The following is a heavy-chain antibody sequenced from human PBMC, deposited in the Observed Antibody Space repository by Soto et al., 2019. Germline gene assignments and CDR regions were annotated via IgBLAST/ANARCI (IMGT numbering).Heavy chain of an antibody. CDR2: IIPIFGTA. CDR3: ASHYDSSGYYYRGLDY. V-gene: IGHV1-69*12. D-gene: IGHD3-22*01. Sequence: QVQLVQSGAEVKKPGSSVKVSCKASGCTFSSYAISGVRQATGQGLEWMGGIIPIFGTADYAQKFQGRVTITADESTSTGNMELSSLRSEDTAVYYCASHYDSSGYYYRGLDYWGQGTLVTVSS. CDR1: GCTFSSYA. J-gene: IGHJ4*02.